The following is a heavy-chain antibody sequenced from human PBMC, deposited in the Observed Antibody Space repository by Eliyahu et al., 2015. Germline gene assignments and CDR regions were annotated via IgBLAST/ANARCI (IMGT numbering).Heavy chain of an antibody. V-gene: IGHV1-8*01. CDR1: GYTFTSYD. CDR2: MNPNSGNT. J-gene: IGHJ5*02. CDR3: ARGNIVVVPAVHCGFDP. D-gene: IGHD2-2*01. Sequence: QVQLVQSGAEVKKPGASVKVSCKASGYTFTSYDINWVRQATGQGLEWMGWMNPNSGNTGYAQKFQGRVTMTRNTSISTAYMELSSLRSEDTAVYYCARGNIVVVPAVHCGFDPWGQGTLVTVSS.